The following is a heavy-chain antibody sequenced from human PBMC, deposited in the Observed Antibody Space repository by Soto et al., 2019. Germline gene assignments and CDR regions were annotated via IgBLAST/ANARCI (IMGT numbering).Heavy chain of an antibody. CDR3: AKDVFEGQLLHYYYCMDV. J-gene: IGHJ6*02. V-gene: IGHV3-30*18. Sequence: QVQLVESGGGVVQPGRSLRLSCAASGFTFSSYGMHWVRQAPGKGLEWVAVISYDGSNKYYADSVKGRFTISRDNSKNTLYLQMNSLRAEDTAVYYCAKDVFEGQLLHYYYCMDVWGQGTTVTVSS. CDR2: ISYDGSNK. D-gene: IGHD2-2*01. CDR1: GFTFSSYG.